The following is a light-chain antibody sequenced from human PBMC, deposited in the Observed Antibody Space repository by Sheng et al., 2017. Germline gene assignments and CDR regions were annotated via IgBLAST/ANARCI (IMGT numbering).Light chain of an antibody. CDR1: DSDIGSYNY. CDR2: EVN. V-gene: IGLV2-8*01. J-gene: IGLJ2*01. Sequence: QSALTQPPSASGSPGQSVTISCTGTDSDIGSYNYVSWYQQHPGKAPKLILSEVNKRPSGVPDRFSGSKSFTTASLTISGLQAEDEAYYHCFFVAGSTKIFGGGTKLDRP. CDR3: FFVAGSTKI.